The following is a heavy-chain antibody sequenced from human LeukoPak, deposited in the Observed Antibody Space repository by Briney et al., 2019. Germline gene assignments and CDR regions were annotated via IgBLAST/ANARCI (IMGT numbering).Heavy chain of an antibody. D-gene: IGHD4-17*01. CDR3: ATDYGDRSNFDY. V-gene: IGHV1-69*13. J-gene: IGHJ4*02. Sequence: ASVKASCKASGGTFISYAISWVRQAPGQGLEWMGGIIPIFGTANYAQKFQGRVTITADESTSTAYMELSSLRSEDTAVYYCATDYGDRSNFDYWGQGTLVTVSS. CDR1: GGTFISYA. CDR2: IIPIFGTA.